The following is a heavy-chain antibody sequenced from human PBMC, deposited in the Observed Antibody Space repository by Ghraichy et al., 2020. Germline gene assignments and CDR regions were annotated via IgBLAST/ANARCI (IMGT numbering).Heavy chain of an antibody. V-gene: IGHV4-34*01. D-gene: IGHD1/OR15-1a*01. Sequence: SQTLSLTCAVYGGSFSGYYWSWIRQTPGKGLECIGEINHSRSTNYNPSLKSRVTILVDTSKNQFSLKLSSVTAADTAVYYGARRGVSLTRKYFDLWGRGTLVTVSS. CDR3: ARRGVSLTRKYFDL. CDR2: INHSRST. CDR1: GGSFSGYY. J-gene: IGHJ2*01.